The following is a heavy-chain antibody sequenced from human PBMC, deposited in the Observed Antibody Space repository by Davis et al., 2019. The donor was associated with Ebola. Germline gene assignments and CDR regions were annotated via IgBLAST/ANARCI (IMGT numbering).Heavy chain of an antibody. D-gene: IGHD3-10*01. J-gene: IGHJ4*02. CDR2: IWYDGSNK. CDR3: AREGLGSDRYFDY. CDR1: GFTFSNAW. V-gene: IGHV3-33*08. Sequence: GGSLRLSCAASGFTFSNAWMSWVRQAPGKGLEWVAVIWYDGSNKYYADSVKGRFTISRDNSKNTLYLQMNSLRAEDTAVYYCAREGLGSDRYFDYWGQGTLVTVSS.